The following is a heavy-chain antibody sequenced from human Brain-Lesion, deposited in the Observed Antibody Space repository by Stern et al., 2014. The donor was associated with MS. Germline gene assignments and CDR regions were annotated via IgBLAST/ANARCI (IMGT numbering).Heavy chain of an antibody. Sequence: QLQLQESGPGLVKPSQTLSLTCTVSGGPISSHSYYWSWIRQPAGKGLEWIGRIYASGNTNYNPSLKSRVSISVDTSKNQLSLRLSSVPASDTAVYYCARDYGDLEFDLWGQGTLVTVSS. D-gene: IGHD4-17*01. CDR3: ARDYGDLEFDL. J-gene: IGHJ4*02. CDR1: GGPISSHSYY. V-gene: IGHV4-61*02. CDR2: IYASGNT.